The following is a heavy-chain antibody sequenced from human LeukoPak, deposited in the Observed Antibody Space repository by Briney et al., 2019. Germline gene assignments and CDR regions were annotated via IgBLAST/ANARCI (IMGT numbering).Heavy chain of an antibody. CDR1: GESLSGHY. Sequence: PSETLSLTCAVSGESLSGHYWSWIRQPPGKGLEWIGYIYYSGSTNYNPSLKSRVTISVDTSKNQFSLKLSSVTAADTAVYYCARGYDFWSGYYRHSSYMDVWGKGTTVTVSS. CDR2: IYYSGST. D-gene: IGHD3-3*01. J-gene: IGHJ6*03. V-gene: IGHV4-59*08. CDR3: ARGYDFWSGYYRHSSYMDV.